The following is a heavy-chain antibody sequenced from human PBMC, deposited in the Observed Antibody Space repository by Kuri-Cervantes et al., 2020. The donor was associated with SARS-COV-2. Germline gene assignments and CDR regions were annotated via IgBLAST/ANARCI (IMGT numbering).Heavy chain of an antibody. J-gene: IGHJ4*02. V-gene: IGHV3-48*01. CDR3: AELGMGPVDY. Sequence: GESLKISCAASGFTFSSYSMNWVRQAPGKGLEWVSYISSSSTIYYADSVKGRFTISRDNAKNSLYLQMNSLRAEDTAVYYCAELGMGPVDYWGQGTLVTVSS. D-gene: IGHD7-27*01. CDR1: GFTFSSYS. CDR2: ISSSSTI.